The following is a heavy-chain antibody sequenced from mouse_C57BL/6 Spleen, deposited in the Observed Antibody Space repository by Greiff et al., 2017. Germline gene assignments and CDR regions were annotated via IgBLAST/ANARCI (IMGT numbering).Heavy chain of an antibody. J-gene: IGHJ2*01. Sequence: VQLVESGAELMKPGASVKLSCKATGYTFTGYWIEWVKQRPGHGLEWIGEILPGSGSTNYNEKFKGKATFTADTSSNTAYMQLSSLTTEDSAIYYCARRPYYYGSSTYDLDYWGQGTTLTVSS. V-gene: IGHV1-9*01. CDR1: GYTFTGYW. CDR2: ILPGSGST. CDR3: ARRPYYYGSSTYDLDY. D-gene: IGHD1-1*01.